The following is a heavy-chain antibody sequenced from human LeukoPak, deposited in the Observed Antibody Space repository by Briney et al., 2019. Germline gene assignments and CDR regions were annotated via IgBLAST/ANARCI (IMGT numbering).Heavy chain of an antibody. V-gene: IGHV3-23*01. J-gene: IGHJ4*02. CDR3: AAPDYDILTGYSVDFDY. CDR1: GFTFSSYA. Sequence: GGSLRLSCAASGFTFSSYAMSWVRQAPGKGLEWVSAISGSGGSAYYADSVKGRFTISRDNSKNTLYLQMNSLRAEDTAVYYCAAPDYDILTGYSVDFDYWGQGTLVTVSS. CDR2: ISGSGGSA. D-gene: IGHD3-9*01.